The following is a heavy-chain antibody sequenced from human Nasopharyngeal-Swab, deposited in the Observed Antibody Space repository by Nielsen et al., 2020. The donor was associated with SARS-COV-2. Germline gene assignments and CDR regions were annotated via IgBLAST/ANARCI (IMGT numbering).Heavy chain of an antibody. Sequence: GGSLRLSCTASGFSFNNYGMHWVRQAPGKGLEWVAVISYEGSKKFYAESVEGRFTISRDYSKSTLYLRMDSLRTEDTAMYYCAKANVLFWFGQFKNDGFDIWGQGTMVTVSS. V-gene: IGHV3-30*18. CDR3: AKANVLFWFGQFKNDGFDI. CDR1: GFSFNNYG. J-gene: IGHJ3*02. D-gene: IGHD3-10*01. CDR2: ISYEGSKK.